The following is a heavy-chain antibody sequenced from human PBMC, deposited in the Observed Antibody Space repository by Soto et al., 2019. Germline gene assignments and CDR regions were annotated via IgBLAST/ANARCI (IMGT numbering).Heavy chain of an antibody. CDR1: GDSVSSNSAT. CDR3: ARAGFISPYAFDI. CDR2: TYDRSKWYN. J-gene: IGHJ3*02. V-gene: IGHV6-1*01. Sequence: SHTLSLTCAISGDSVSSNSATWNWIRQSPSRGLEWLGRTYDRSKWYNDYAVSVKNRISINPDTSKNQFSLQLNSVTPEDTAVYYCARAGFISPYAFDIWGQGTMVTVSS. D-gene: IGHD2-21*01.